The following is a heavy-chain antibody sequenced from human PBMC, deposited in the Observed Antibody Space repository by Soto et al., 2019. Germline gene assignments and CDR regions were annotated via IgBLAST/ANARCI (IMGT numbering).Heavy chain of an antibody. CDR3: AKRRNDGGGYYYMDV. V-gene: IGHV3-23*01. D-gene: IGHD1-1*01. J-gene: IGHJ6*03. Sequence: GGSLRLSCAASGFTFSSYAMSWVRQAPGKGLEWVSAISGSGGSTYYADSVKGRFTISRDNSKNTLYLQMNSLRAEDTAVYYCAKRRNDGGGYYYMDVWGKGTTVTVSS. CDR1: GFTFSSYA. CDR2: ISGSGGST.